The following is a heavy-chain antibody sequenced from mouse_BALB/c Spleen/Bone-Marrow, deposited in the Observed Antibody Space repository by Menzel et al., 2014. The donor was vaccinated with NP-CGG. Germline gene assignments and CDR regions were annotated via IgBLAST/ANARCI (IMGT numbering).Heavy chain of an antibody. Sequence: LVESGAELVKPGASVKLSCKSSGYTFTSYYMYWVKQRPGQGLEWIGGINPSNGGTNLNEKFKSKATLTVDKSSSTAYMQLSSLTSEDSAVYYCTREGTFFAYWGQGTLVTVSA. J-gene: IGHJ3*01. CDR1: GYTFTSYY. CDR3: TREGTFFAY. D-gene: IGHD3-3*01. CDR2: INPSNGGT. V-gene: IGHV1S81*02.